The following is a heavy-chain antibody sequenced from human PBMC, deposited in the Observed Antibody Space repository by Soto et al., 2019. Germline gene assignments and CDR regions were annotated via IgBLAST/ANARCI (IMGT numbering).Heavy chain of an antibody. V-gene: IGHV1-18*01. D-gene: IGHD6-19*01. CDR3: ARDLSIGYSSGWYQFDY. J-gene: IGHJ4*02. CDR1: GYIFTSYG. CDR2: ISAYNGNT. Sequence: ASVKVSCKASGYIFTSYGIRWVRQAPAQGLEWMGWISAYNGNTNYAQKLQGRVTMTTDTSTSTAYMELRSLRSDDTAVYYCARDLSIGYSSGWYQFDYWGQGTLVTVSS.